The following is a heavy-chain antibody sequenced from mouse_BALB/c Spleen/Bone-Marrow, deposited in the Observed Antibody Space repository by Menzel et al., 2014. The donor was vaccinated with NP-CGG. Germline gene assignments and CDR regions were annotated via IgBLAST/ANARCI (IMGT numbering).Heavy chain of an antibody. D-gene: IGHD2-2*01. CDR3: SRAYGYDAWFAY. CDR2: ISDGGSYT. V-gene: IGHV5-4*02. Sequence: EVNVVESGGGLVKPGGSLKLSCAVSGFTFSDYYMYWVRQTPETRLEWVATISDGGSYTYYSDSVKGRFTISRDNAKNNLYLQMNSLRSEDTSMYFCSRAYGYDAWFAYWGQGTLVTVSA. J-gene: IGHJ3*01. CDR1: GFTFSDYY.